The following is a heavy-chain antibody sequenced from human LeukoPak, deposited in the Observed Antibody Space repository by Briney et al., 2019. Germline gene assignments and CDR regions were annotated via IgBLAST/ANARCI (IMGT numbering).Heavy chain of an antibody. D-gene: IGHD3-22*01. CDR2: IYHSGST. Sequence: LRLSCAASGFTFSSYAMSWIRQPPGKGLEWIGYIYHSGSTYYNPSLKSRVTISVDRSKNQFSLKLSSVTAADTAVYYCARAPSYYYDSSGYFDYWGQGTLVTVSS. J-gene: IGHJ4*02. CDR1: GFTFSSYA. CDR3: ARAPSYYYDSSGYFDY. V-gene: IGHV4-30-2*01.